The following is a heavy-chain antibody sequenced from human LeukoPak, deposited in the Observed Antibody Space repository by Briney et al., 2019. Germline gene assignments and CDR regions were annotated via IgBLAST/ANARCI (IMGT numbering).Heavy chain of an antibody. CDR1: GVSISSSSYY. Sequence: PSETLSLTCTVSGVSISSSSYYWGCIRQPPGKGLEWIASISYSGSTYYNPSLKSRVTMSVDTSKNQLSLKLTSVTAADTAVYYCAKVRYPNYDLVIGYDAFDVWGQGTRVTVSS. CDR2: ISYSGST. J-gene: IGHJ3*01. CDR3: AKVRYPNYDLVIGYDAFDV. V-gene: IGHV4-39*07. D-gene: IGHD3-3*01.